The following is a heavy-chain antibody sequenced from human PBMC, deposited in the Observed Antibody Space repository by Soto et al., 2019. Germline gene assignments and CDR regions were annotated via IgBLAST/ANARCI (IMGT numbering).Heavy chain of an antibody. D-gene: IGHD6-6*01. V-gene: IGHV3-64*01. J-gene: IGHJ6*03. CDR2: ISSNGVGT. CDR3: ARRARPDFYYMDV. CDR1: GFTLSGYA. Sequence: DVQLAESGGGLAQPGGSLRLSCAASGFTLSGYAMDWVRQAPGKGLEYVSGISSNGVGTYYANSVQGRFTISRDNSKKTVYLQMGSLRPEYMAVYYCARRARPDFYYMDVWGKGTTVTVSS.